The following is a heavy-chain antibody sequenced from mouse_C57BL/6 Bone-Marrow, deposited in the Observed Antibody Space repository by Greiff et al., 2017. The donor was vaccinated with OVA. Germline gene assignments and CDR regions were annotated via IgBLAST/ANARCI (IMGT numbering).Heavy chain of an antibody. CDR3: ATDY. CDR2: IYPSDSET. Sequence: QFQLQQPGAELLRPGSSLKLSCKASGTTFTSYWMVWGKQRPGQGLEWIGNIYPSDSETHYNQKFKDKATLTVDKSSSTAYMQLSSLTSEDSAVYYCATDYWGQGTTLTVSS. J-gene: IGHJ2*01. V-gene: IGHV1-61*01. CDR1: GTTFTSYW.